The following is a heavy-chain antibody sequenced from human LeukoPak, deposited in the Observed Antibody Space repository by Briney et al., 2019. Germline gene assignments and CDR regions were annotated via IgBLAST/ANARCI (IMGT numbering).Heavy chain of an antibody. Sequence: SQTLSLTCAVSGGSISSGGYSWSWIRQPPGKGLEWIGYIYHSGSTYYNPSLKSRVTISVDRSRNQFSLKLSSVTAADTAVYYCARVAMGATPGDYWGQGTLVTVSS. V-gene: IGHV4-30-2*01. CDR3: ARVAMGATPGDY. CDR1: GGSISSGGYS. J-gene: IGHJ4*02. CDR2: IYHSGST. D-gene: IGHD1-26*01.